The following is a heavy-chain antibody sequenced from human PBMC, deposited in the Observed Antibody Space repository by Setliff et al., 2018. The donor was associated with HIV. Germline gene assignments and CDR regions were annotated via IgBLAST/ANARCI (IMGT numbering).Heavy chain of an antibody. CDR3: ATASSSSWFTYYYYMDV. J-gene: IGHJ6*03. CDR2: INHSGST. Sequence: PSETLSLTCAVYGGSFSGYYWSWIRQPPGKGLEWIGEINHSGSTNYNPSPKSRVTISVDTSKNQFSLKLSSVTAADAAVYYCATASSSSWFTYYYYMDVWGKGTTVTVSS. D-gene: IGHD6-13*01. V-gene: IGHV4-34*01. CDR1: GGSFSGYY.